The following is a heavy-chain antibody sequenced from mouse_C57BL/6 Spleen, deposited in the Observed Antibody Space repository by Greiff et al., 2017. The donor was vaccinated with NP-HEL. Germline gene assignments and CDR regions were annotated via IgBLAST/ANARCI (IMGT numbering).Heavy chain of an antibody. Sequence: VQLQQPGAELVKPGASVKLSCKASGYTFTSYWMQWVKQRPGQGLEWIGEIDPSDSYTNYNQKFKGKATLTVDTSSSTAYMQLSSLTSEDSAVYYCARGHNYYGSSSFDYWGQGTTLTVSS. D-gene: IGHD1-1*01. J-gene: IGHJ2*01. CDR1: GYTFTSYW. V-gene: IGHV1-50*01. CDR2: IDPSDSYT. CDR3: ARGHNYYGSSSFDY.